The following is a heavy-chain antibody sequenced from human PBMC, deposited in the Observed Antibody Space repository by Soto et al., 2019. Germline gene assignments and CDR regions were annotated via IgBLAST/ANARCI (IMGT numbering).Heavy chain of an antibody. J-gene: IGHJ5*02. D-gene: IGHD6-19*01. CDR2: IIPIFGTA. Sequence: QVQLVQSGAEVKKPGSSVKVSCKASGGTFNSYAISWVRRAPGQGLGWMGGIIPIFGTANNAQKFQGRATITADESTITAYMVLCSLRSEDTAVYYCASIRRSGWTGLWFDPWVQGTLVTVSS. CDR3: ASIRRSGWTGLWFDP. V-gene: IGHV1-69*01. CDR1: GGTFNSYA.